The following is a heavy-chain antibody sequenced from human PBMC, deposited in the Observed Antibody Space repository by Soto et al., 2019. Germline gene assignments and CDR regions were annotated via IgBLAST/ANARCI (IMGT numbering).Heavy chain of an antibody. CDR1: GYSFTSYW. CDR2: IYPGDSDT. D-gene: IGHD2-2*01. V-gene: IGHV5-51*01. CDR3: ARGAVYCSSTSCYFVH. J-gene: IGHJ1*01. Sequence: GESLKISCKGSGYSFTSYWIGWVRQMPGKGLEWMGIIYPGDSDTRYSPSFQGQVTISADKSISTAYLQWSSLKASDTAMYYCARGAVYCSSTSCYFVHWGQGTLVTVSS.